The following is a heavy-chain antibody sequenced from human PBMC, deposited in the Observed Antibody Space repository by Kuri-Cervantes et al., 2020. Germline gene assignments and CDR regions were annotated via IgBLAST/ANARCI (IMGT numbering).Heavy chain of an antibody. V-gene: IGHV1-69*05. CDR2: IISIFGTA. CDR3: AREDIVVVPAATYYGMDV. D-gene: IGHD2-2*01. J-gene: IGHJ6*02. Sequence: SVKVSCKASGGTFSSYAISWVRQAPGQGLEWMGGIISIFGTANYAQKLQGRVTMTTDTSTSTAYMELRSLRSDDTAVYYCAREDIVVVPAATYYGMDVWGQGNTVNVAS. CDR1: GGTFSSYA.